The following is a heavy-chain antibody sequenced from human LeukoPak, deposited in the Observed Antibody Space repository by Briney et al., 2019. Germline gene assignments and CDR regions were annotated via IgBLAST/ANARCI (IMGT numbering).Heavy chain of an antibody. D-gene: IGHD6-13*01. J-gene: IGHJ5*02. Sequence: GGSLRLSCAASGFTFSSYAMSWIRQAPGKGLEWVSAISGSGISTYYADSVKGRFTISKDISKNTLYLQMNSLRAEDTAIYYCAKDCGKGGAAFVNNWFDPWGQGTLVTVSS. CDR1: GFTFSSYA. V-gene: IGHV3-23*01. CDR2: ISGSGIST. CDR3: AKDCGKGGAAFVNNWFDP.